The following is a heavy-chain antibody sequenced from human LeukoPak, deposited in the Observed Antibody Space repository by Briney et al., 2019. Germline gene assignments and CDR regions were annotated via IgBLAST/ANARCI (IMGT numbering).Heavy chain of an antibody. D-gene: IGHD3-3*01. CDR1: GVSITSYY. V-gene: IGHV4-4*07. CDR2: IHTSGST. CDR3: ARAKRLWGSGYYTYYYYMDV. J-gene: IGHJ6*03. Sequence: PSETLSLTCTVSGVSITSYYWSWIRQPAGKGLEWIGRIHTSGSTNYNSSLKSRVTISVDTSKNQFSLKLSSVTAADTAVYYCARAKRLWGSGYYTYYYYMDVWGKGTTVTVSS.